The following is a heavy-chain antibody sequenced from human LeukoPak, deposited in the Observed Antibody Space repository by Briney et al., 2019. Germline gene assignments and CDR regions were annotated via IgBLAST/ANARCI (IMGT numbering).Heavy chain of an antibody. CDR2: ITGSGDSA. CDR1: GFTFSSYA. D-gene: IGHD3-16*01. J-gene: IGHJ4*02. Sequence: QPGGSLRLSCAASGFTFSSYAMTWVRQAPGKGLEWVSAITGSGDSAYYSDSVKGRFTISRDQSKSTVYLQMTSLRAEDTAVFYFAKGTTDYDASDPLDFWGQGTLVTVSS. V-gene: IGHV3-23*01. CDR3: AKGTTDYDASDPLDF.